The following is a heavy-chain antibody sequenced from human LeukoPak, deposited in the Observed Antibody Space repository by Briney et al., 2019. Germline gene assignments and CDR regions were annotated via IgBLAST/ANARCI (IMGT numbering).Heavy chain of an antibody. CDR3: ARGPPQYYYDSSGYGDY. D-gene: IGHD3-22*01. CDR2: ISGSGGST. V-gene: IGHV3-23*01. CDR1: GFTFSSYA. Sequence: GGSLRLSCAASGFTFSSYAMSWVRQAPGKGLEWVSAISGSGGSTYYADSVKGRFTISRDNSKNTLYLQMNSLRAEDTAVYYCARGPPQYYYDSSGYGDYWGQGTLVTVSS. J-gene: IGHJ4*02.